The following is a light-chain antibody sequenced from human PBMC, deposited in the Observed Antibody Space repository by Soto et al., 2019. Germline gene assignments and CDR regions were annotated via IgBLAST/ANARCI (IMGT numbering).Light chain of an antibody. CDR2: DVS. CDR3: NSYTTSSSLYV. CDR1: SSDIGGYDY. J-gene: IGLJ1*01. Sequence: QSAVTQPASVSGSPGQSITISCTGTSSDIGGYDYVSWYQQYPGKAPKLMIYDVSNRPSGVSDRFSGSKSANTASLTISGLQAEDEADYYCNSYTTSSSLYVFGTGTKVTVL. V-gene: IGLV2-14*01.